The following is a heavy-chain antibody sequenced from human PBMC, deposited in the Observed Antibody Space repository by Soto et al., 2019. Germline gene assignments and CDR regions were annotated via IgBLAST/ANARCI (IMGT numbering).Heavy chain of an antibody. D-gene: IGHD2-15*01. CDR2: IYYSGST. V-gene: IGHV4-31*03. CDR3: ARDTSGVVVVAAREGFDI. Sequence: SETLSLTCTVSGGSISSGGYYWSWIRQHPGKGLEWIGYIYYSGSTYYNPSLKSRVTISVDTSKNQFSLKLSSVTAADTAVYYCARDTSGVVVVAAREGFDIWGQGTMVTVSS. J-gene: IGHJ3*02. CDR1: GGSISSGGYY.